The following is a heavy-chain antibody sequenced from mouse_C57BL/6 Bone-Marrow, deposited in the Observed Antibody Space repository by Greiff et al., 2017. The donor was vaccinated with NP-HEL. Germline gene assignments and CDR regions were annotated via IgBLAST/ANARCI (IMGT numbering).Heavy chain of an antibody. D-gene: IGHD2-3*01. CDR3: ARERWLVRERAWFAY. CDR1: GFNINDYY. CDR2: FDPEDGET. Sequence: EVQLQQSGAELVKPGASVKLSCTASGFNINDYYMHWVKQRTEQGLEWIGRFDPEDGETKYAPKFQGKATMTAETSSNTAYLQLSSLTSEDTAVYYCARERWLVRERAWFAYWGQGTLVTVSA. J-gene: IGHJ3*01. V-gene: IGHV14-2*01.